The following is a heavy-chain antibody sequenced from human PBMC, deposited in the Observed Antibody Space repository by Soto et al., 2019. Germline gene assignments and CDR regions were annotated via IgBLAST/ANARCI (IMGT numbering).Heavy chain of an antibody. J-gene: IGHJ4*02. CDR1: GFTVSNYG. Sequence: GGSLRLSCAASGFTVSNYGMHWVRQAPGKGLEWVANIKPDGSEKNYLESVEGRFTISRDNVENSLYLQMNNLRVEDTAVYYCARFRAYCGCWGQGSLVTVSS. CDR2: IKPDGSEK. V-gene: IGHV3-7*01. CDR3: ARFRAYCGC.